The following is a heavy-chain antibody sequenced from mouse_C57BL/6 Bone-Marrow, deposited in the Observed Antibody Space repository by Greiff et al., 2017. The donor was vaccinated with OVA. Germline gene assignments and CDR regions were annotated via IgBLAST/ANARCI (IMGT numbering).Heavy chain of an antibody. CDR3: ARRTHYDYSWFAY. V-gene: IGHV1-50*01. CDR2: IDPSDSYT. Sequence: QVQLQQPGAELVKPGASVKLSCKASGYTFTSYWMQWVKQRPGQGLEWIGEIDPSDSYTNYNQKFKGKATLTVDTSSSTAYMQLSSLTSEDSAVYYCARRTHYDYSWFAYWGQGTLVTVSA. D-gene: IGHD2-4*01. J-gene: IGHJ3*01. CDR1: GYTFTSYW.